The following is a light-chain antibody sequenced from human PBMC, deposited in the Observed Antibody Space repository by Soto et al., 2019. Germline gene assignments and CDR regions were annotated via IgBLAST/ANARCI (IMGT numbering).Light chain of an antibody. J-gene: IGKJ1*01. CDR2: DAS. V-gene: IGKV3D-20*01. CDR3: QQYDSSVWT. Sequence: DIVLTQSPATLSLSPGERVTLSCGASPSVSSSRLAWYQQKPGQAPRLLMYDASRRAFGIPDRFSGSGSGTDFTLTVSRLEPEDFAVYYCQQYDSSVWTFGQGTKVDIK. CDR1: PSVSSSR.